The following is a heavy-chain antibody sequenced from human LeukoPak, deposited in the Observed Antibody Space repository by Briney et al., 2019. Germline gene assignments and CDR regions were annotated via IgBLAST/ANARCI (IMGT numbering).Heavy chain of an antibody. Sequence: ASETLSLTCAVYGGSFSGYYWSWIRQSPGKGLEWIGETYHSGSTNYNSSLKSRVTISLDTSKNQFFLKLSSVTAADTAVYYCARGRSIVVVLGAIRTHRDYYMDAWGEGTTVTVSS. J-gene: IGHJ6*03. D-gene: IGHD2-15*01. CDR2: TYHSGST. CDR3: ARGRSIVVVLGAIRTHRDYYMDA. V-gene: IGHV4-34*01. CDR1: GGSFSGYY.